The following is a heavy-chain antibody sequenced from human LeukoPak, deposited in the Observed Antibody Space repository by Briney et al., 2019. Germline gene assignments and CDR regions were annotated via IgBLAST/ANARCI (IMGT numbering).Heavy chain of an antibody. CDR2: IKQDGSEK. Sequence: GSLSLSCAASGFTFSSYWMSWVRQAPGKGLEWVANIKQDGSEKYYVDSVKGRFTISRDNAKNSLYLQMNSLRAEDTAVYYCARDTDYGDYPSLDYWGQGTLVTVSS. CDR3: ARDTDYGDYPSLDY. J-gene: IGHJ4*02. D-gene: IGHD4-17*01. V-gene: IGHV3-7*01. CDR1: GFTFSSYW.